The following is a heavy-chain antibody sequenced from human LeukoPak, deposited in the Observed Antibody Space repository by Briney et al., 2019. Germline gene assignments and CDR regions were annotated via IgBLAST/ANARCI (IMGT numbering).Heavy chain of an antibody. J-gene: IGHJ4*02. V-gene: IGHV3-30*02. D-gene: IGHD3-9*01. Sequence: GGSLRLSCAASGFTFSSYGMHWVRQAPGKGLEWVAFIRYDGSNKYYADSVKGRFTISRDNSKNTLYLQMNSLRAEDTAVYYCARGRYFDWLLPDYFDYWGQGTLVTVSS. CDR3: ARGRYFDWLLPDYFDY. CDR1: GFTFSSYG. CDR2: IRYDGSNK.